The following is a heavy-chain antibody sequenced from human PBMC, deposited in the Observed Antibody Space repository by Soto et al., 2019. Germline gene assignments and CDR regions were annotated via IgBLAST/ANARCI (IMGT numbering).Heavy chain of an antibody. CDR2: IKQDGSEK. CDR1: GFTFSSYW. D-gene: IGHD2-21*02. J-gene: IGHJ2*01. CDR3: AREEGHYYCGGDCYPYWYFDL. Sequence: HPGGSLRLSCAASGFTFSSYWMSWVRQAPGKGLEWVANIKQDGSEKYYVDSVKGRFTISRDNAKNSLYLQMNSLRAEDTAVYYCAREEGHYYCGGDCYPYWYFDLWGRGTLVTVSS. V-gene: IGHV3-7*01.